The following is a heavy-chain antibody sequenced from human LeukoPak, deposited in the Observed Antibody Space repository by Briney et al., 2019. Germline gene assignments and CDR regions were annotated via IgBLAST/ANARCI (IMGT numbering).Heavy chain of an antibody. CDR1: GGSFSGYY. D-gene: IGHD3-22*01. CDR3: ARDRALYDSRRGYYYTEDDY. V-gene: IGHV4-34*01. J-gene: IGHJ4*02. CDR2: INHSGST. Sequence: SETLSLTCAVYGGSFSGYYWSWIRQPPGKGLEWIGEINHSGSTNYNPSLKSRVTISVDTSKNQFSLKLSSVTAADTAVYYCARDRALYDSRRGYYYTEDDYWGQGTLVTVSS.